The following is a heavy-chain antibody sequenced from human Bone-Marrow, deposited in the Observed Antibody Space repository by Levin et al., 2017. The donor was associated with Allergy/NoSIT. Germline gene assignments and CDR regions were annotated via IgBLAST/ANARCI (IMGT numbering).Heavy chain of an antibody. V-gene: IGHV4-39*01. D-gene: IGHD5-18*01. CDR3: ARRSGYSYGYDYFDY. CDR1: GGSISSSSYY. J-gene: IGHJ4*02. CDR2: IYYSGST. Sequence: SETLSLTCTVSGGSISSSSYYWGWIRQPPGKGLEWIGSIYYSGSTYYNPSLKSRVTISVDTSKNQFSLKLSSVTAADTAVYYCARRSGYSYGYDYFDYWGQGTLVTVSS.